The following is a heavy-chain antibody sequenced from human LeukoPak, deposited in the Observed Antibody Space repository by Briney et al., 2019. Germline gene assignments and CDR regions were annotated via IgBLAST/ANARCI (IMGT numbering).Heavy chain of an antibody. J-gene: IGHJ4*02. Sequence: WGSLRLSCAASGFTFSDYYMSWVRQAPGKGLEWVSYISSSGSTIYYADSVKGRFTISRDNATNYMDLQMNSLRAEDTAVYYCARGGVDSSGWYGKGFDSWGQGTLVTGSS. D-gene: IGHD6-19*01. V-gene: IGHV3-11*01. CDR1: GFTFSDYY. CDR2: ISSSGSTI. CDR3: ARGGVDSSGWYGKGFDS.